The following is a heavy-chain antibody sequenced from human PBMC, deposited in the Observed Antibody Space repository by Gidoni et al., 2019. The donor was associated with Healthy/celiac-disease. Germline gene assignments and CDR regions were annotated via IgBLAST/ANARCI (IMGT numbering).Heavy chain of an antibody. Sequence: EVQLVESGGGLVQPGRSLRLSCAASGFPFDDYAMHWVRQAPGKGLEWVSGISWNSGSIGYADSVKGRFTISRDNAKNSLYLQMNSLRAEDTALYYCAKVEGPSYYYDSSGPFDYWGQGTLVTVSS. CDR1: GFPFDDYA. D-gene: IGHD3-22*01. J-gene: IGHJ4*02. CDR3: AKVEGPSYYYDSSGPFDY. CDR2: ISWNSGSI. V-gene: IGHV3-9*01.